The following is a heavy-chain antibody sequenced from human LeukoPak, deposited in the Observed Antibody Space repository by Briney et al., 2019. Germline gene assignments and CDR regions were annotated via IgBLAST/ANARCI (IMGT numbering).Heavy chain of an antibody. CDR2: INPSGRST. CDR1: GYTFISHN. V-gene: IGHV1-46*01. CDR3: AREVYYYDSSGYYRDAFDV. J-gene: IGHJ3*01. Sequence: GASVKVSCKASGYTFISHNLHWVRQAPGQGLEWMGLINPSGRSTSYAQKFQGRVTMTGDTSTNYAQNFQGRVTMTRDTSTSTVYMELSSLRSEDTAVYYCAREVYYYDSSGYYRDAFDVWGQGTVVTVSS. D-gene: IGHD3-22*01.